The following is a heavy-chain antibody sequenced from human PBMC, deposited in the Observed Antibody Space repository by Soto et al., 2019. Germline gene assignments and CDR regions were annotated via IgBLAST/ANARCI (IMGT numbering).Heavy chain of an antibody. CDR3: ARDPNYYDSSGFRN. CDR1: GGTFSSYT. J-gene: IGHJ4*02. Sequence: QVQLVQSGAEVKKPGSSVKVSCKASGGTFSSYTISWVRQAPGQGLEWMRRIIPILGIANYAQKFQGRVTITADKSTSTAYMELSSLRSEDTAVYYCARDPNYYDSSGFRNWGQGTLVTVSS. V-gene: IGHV1-69*08. CDR2: IIPILGIA. D-gene: IGHD3-22*01.